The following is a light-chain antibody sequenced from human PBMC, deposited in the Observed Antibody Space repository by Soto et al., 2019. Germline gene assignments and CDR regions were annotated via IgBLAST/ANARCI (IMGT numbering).Light chain of an antibody. Sequence: SVLTQPPSASGTPGQRVTISCSGRRSNIGTNYVYWYQQFPGTAPKLLIYSNSHRPSGVPDRFSGSKSGTSASLAISGLRSDDEADYYCAAWDDSLSGPVFGGGTKVTVL. V-gene: IGLV1-47*02. CDR1: RSNIGTNY. CDR3: AAWDDSLSGPV. J-gene: IGLJ3*02. CDR2: SNS.